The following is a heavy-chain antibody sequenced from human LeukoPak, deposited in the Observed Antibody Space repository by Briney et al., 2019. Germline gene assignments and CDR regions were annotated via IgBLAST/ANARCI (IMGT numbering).Heavy chain of an antibody. Sequence: ASVRVSCEASGYTFTRYYIHWVRQAPGQEREWMGWINPKSGGTDYAPKVQGRVIMTTDTSTGTAYMELRSLRSDDAAVYYCVRQSRIVARSGDDAFDIWGQGTMVTVSS. CDR2: INPKSGGT. CDR3: VRQSRIVARSGDDAFDI. CDR1: GYTFTRYY. D-gene: IGHD6-6*01. J-gene: IGHJ3*02. V-gene: IGHV1-2*02.